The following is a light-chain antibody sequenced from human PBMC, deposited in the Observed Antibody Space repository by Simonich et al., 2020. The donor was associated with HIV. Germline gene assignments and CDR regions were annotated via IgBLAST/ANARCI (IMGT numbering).Light chain of an antibody. V-gene: IGLV2-14*01. CDR2: DVS. CDR3: SSYTSSSTLV. J-gene: IGLJ3*02. CDR1: SSDVGGYNY. Sequence: QSALTQPASVSGSPEQSITISCPGTSSDVGGYNYVSWYQQHPGKAPKLMIYDVSKRPSGVSNRFSGSKSGNTASLTISGRQAEDEADYYCSSYTSSSTLVFGGGTKLTVL.